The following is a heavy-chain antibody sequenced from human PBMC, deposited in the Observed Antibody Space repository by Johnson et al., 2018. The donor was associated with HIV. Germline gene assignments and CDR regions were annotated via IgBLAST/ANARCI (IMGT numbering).Heavy chain of an antibody. Sequence: VKLVESGGGLVQPGGSLRLSCAASGFTFSSYWMHWVRQAPGKGLVWVSRINSDGSSTSYADSVKGLFTISRDNSKNTRYLQMNSLTTEDTAVYYCANLGDYGGNNGFDIWGQGTMVTVSS. CDR2: INSDGSST. CDR1: GFTFSSYW. CDR3: ANLGDYGGNNGFDI. V-gene: IGHV3-74*01. D-gene: IGHD4-23*01. J-gene: IGHJ3*02.